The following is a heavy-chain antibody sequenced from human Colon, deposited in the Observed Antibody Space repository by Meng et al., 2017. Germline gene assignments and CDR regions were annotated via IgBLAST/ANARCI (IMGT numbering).Heavy chain of an antibody. V-gene: IGHV4-59*01. CDR1: GGSISGYY. J-gene: IGHJ3*02. Sequence: SETLSLTCVVSGGSISGYYWSWIRQTQGKDMEWIGSIYSSGNTDYNPSLRSRVTISLDTSKNQFSLNLSSVTAADMAVYYCAREVQSTTVRGTTGAFEIWGQGTMVTVSS. CDR2: IYSSGNT. D-gene: IGHD3-10*01. CDR3: AREVQSTTVRGTTGAFEI.